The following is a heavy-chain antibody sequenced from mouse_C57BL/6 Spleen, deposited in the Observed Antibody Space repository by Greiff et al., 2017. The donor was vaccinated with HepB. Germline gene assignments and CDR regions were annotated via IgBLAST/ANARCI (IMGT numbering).Heavy chain of an antibody. CDR3: ARSGYYYGSSYAMDY. J-gene: IGHJ4*01. CDR2: INPSNGGT. V-gene: IGHV1-53*01. CDR1: GYTFTSYW. D-gene: IGHD1-1*01. Sequence: QVQLQRPGTELVKPGASVKLSCKASGYTFTSYWMHWVKQRPGQGLEWIGNINPSNGGTNYNEKFKSKATLTVDKSSSTAYMQLSSLTSEDSAVYYCARSGYYYGSSYAMDYWGQGTSVTVSS.